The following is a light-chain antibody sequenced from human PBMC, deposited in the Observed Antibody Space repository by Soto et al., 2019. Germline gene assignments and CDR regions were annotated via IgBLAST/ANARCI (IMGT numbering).Light chain of an antibody. V-gene: IGLV3-1*01. CDR1: NLGDKY. J-gene: IGLJ2*01. CDR3: QAWDSTAVV. CDR2: QDS. Sequence: SYELTQPPSVSVSPGQTANITCSGDNLGDKYACWYQQKPGQSPVLVVYQDSKRPSGIPERFSGSNSGNTATLTISGTQATDEADYYCQAWDSTAVVFGGGTKLTVL.